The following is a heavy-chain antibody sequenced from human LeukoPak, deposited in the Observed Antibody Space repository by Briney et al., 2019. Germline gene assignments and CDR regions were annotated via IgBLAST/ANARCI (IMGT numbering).Heavy chain of an antibody. J-gene: IGHJ4*02. D-gene: IGHD6-19*01. CDR2: IYSGDSDT. CDR1: VYSFTSYW. CDR3: AREDVYSSGWYD. V-gene: IGHV5-51*01. Sequence: KVSCKGSVYSFTSYWIGWVRQMPGKGLGWMGIIYSGDSDTRYSPSFQGQVTISADKSISTASLQWSSLKASDTAMYYCAREDVYSSGWYDWGQGTLVTVSS.